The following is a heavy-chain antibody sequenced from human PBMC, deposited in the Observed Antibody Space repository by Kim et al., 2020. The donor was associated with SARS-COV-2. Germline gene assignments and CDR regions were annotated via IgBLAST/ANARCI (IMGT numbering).Heavy chain of an antibody. CDR3: ARDGYYGSGPPSYYYYGMDV. V-gene: IGHV3-11*06. J-gene: IGHJ6*02. Sequence: RFTISRDNAKNSLYLQMNSLRAEDTAVYYCARDGYYGSGPPSYYYYGMDVWGQGTTVTVSS. D-gene: IGHD3-10*01.